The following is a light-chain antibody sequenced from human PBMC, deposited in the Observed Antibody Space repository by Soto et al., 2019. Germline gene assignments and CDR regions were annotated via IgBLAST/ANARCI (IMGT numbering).Light chain of an antibody. J-gene: IGLJ1*01. CDR1: SSNIGAGYD. V-gene: IGLV1-40*01. CDR2: GNS. CDR3: QSYDSSLSSFYV. Sequence: QSVLTQPPSVSGAPGQRVTISCTGSSSNIGAGYDVHWYQQLPGTATKFLMYGNSNRPSGVPDRFSGSKSGTSASLAITGLQAEDEADYYCQSYDSSLSSFYVFGTGTKVTV.